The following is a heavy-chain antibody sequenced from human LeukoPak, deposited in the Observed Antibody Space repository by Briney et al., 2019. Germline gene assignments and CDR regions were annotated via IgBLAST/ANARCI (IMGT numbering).Heavy chain of an antibody. J-gene: IGHJ6*04. Sequence: GSLRLSSAASGFIFSSYWMSWVRQAPGKGLEWVANIKEDGSEKYYVDSVKGRFTISRDNAKNSLYLQTNSLRAEDTAVYYCARRALRYCSSTSCPAQYYGVDVWGKGTTVTVSS. D-gene: IGHD2-2*01. V-gene: IGHV3-7*03. CDR3: ARRALRYCSSTSCPAQYYGVDV. CDR2: IKEDGSEK. CDR1: GFIFSSYW.